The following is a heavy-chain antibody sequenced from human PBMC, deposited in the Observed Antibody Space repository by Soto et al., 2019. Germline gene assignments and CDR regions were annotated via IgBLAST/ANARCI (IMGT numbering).Heavy chain of an antibody. CDR3: ASVSRGGLGY. D-gene: IGHD3-3*01. CDR1: GGSISSYY. V-gene: IGHV4-59*08. J-gene: IGHJ4*02. Sequence: QVQLQESGPGLVKPSETLSLTCTVSGGSISSYYWSWIRQPPGKGLEWIGYIYYSGSTNYKPSLQGRVTISVDTSKNQFPLKLSSVTAADTAVYYCASVSRGGLGYWGQGTLVTVSS. CDR2: IYYSGST.